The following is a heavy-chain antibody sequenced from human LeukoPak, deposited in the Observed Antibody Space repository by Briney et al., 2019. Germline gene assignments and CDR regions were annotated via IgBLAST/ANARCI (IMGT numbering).Heavy chain of an antibody. D-gene: IGHD6-19*01. J-gene: IGHJ3*02. CDR3: AREPRIAVAGTGPAAFDI. CDR2: RNSVGSST. Sequence: PGRSLRLSCAASGFTFSSYLMHWVRQAPGQGLVWVSRRNSVGSSTTYADSVKGRFTISRDNAKNTLYLQMNSLRAEDTAVYYCAREPRIAVAGTGPAAFDIWGQGTMVTVSS. CDR1: GFTFSSYL. V-gene: IGHV3-74*01.